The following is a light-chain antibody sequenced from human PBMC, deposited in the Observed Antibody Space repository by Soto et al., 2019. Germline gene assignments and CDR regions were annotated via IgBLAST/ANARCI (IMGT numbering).Light chain of an antibody. CDR2: DAS. Sequence: EIVLTQSPGTLSLSPGERATLFCRASQSVRNNWLAWYQQRPGQAPRLLIYDASTKATGIPDRFSGSGSGTDFTLTIFGLEPEDFAVYYCQQYDNSPPSWTFGQGTKVEVK. CDR3: QQYDNSPPSWT. V-gene: IGKV3-20*01. CDR1: QSVRNNW. J-gene: IGKJ1*01.